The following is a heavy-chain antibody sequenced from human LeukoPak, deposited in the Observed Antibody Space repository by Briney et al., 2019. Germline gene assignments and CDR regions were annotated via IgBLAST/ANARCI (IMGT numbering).Heavy chain of an antibody. J-gene: IGHJ4*02. D-gene: IGHD2-15*01. V-gene: IGHV5-51*01. Sequence: GESLKISCKGSGYSLTSYWIGWVRQMPGKGLEWMGIIYPGDSDTRYSPSFQGQVTISADKSTSTAYLQWSSLKASDTAMYYCARGEDSGGSCYYFDYWGQGTLVTVSS. CDR2: IYPGDSDT. CDR3: ARGEDSGGSCYYFDY. CDR1: GYSLTSYW.